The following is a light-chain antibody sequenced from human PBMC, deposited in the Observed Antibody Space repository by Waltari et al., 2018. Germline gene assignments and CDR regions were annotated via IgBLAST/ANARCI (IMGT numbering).Light chain of an antibody. CDR2: STI. CDR3: LLYYGGIQV. V-gene: IGLV7-43*01. J-gene: IGLJ3*02. CDR1: TGTVTSGYY. Sequence: QTVVTQEPSLTVSPGGTVTLTCASSTGTVTSGYYQNGFQQKHDQAPTSLIYSTITKHSWTPARFSGALLGGRAALTLSGGQPEDEAEYYCLLYYGGIQVFGGGTKLTVL.